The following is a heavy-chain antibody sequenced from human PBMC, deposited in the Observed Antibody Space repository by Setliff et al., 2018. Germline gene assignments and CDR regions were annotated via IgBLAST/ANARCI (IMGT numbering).Heavy chain of an antibody. CDR3: ARDPGVHSGTWCLDS. V-gene: IGHV4-39*07. CDR2: VSFFGSA. Sequence: SETLSLTCNVSGVSFSSTTFYWAWIRQSPGKGLEWTGSVSFFGSAYYNPSLQSRGAISLDTSGNQFSLELSSVTAADTAVYYCARDPGVHSGTWCLDSWGQGTQVTSPQ. J-gene: IGHJ4*02. D-gene: IGHD2-8*01. CDR1: GVSFSSTTFY.